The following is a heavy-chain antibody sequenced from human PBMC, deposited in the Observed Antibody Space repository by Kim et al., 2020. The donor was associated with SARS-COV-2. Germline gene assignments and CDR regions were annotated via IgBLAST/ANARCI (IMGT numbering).Heavy chain of an antibody. CDR3: ARDLLGSIDY. V-gene: IGHV3-33*01. Sequence: SQMYHADSVKGRFTISRDNSKNTLFLQLNSLRTEDTAVYYCARDLLGSIDYWGQGTLVTVSS. CDR2: SQM. D-gene: IGHD1-1*01. J-gene: IGHJ4*02.